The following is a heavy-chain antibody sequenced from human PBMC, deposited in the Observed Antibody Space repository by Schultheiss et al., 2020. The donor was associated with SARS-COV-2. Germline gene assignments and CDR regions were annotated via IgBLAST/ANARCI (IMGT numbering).Heavy chain of an antibody. D-gene: IGHD4-11*01. CDR2: ISSSSSYT. V-gene: IGHV3-11*03. Sequence: GGSLRLSCAASGFTFSDYYMSWIRQAPGKGLEWVSYISSSSSYTNYADSVKGRFTISRDNSKNTLYLQMNSLRAEDTAVYYCANVDYSNYGLGWFDPWGQGTLVTVSS. J-gene: IGHJ5*02. CDR1: GFTFSDYY. CDR3: ANVDYSNYGLGWFDP.